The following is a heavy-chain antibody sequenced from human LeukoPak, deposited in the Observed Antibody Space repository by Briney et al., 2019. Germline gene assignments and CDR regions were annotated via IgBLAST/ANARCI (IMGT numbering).Heavy chain of an antibody. CDR2: LSVSDGST. V-gene: IGHV3-23*01. CDR1: GFTFSNYV. Sequence: GGSLRLSCAASGFTFSNYVMSWVRQAPGKGLEWVSALSVSDGSTRYADSVKGRFTVYRDNSKNTLYLQMNSLRAEDTAVYYCAKLLSGYCSRTSCLNWFDPWGQGTLVTVSS. J-gene: IGHJ5*02. CDR3: AKLLSGYCSRTSCLNWFDP. D-gene: IGHD2-2*01.